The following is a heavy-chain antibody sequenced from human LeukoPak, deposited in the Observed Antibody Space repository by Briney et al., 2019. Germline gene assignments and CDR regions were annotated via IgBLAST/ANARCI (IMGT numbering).Heavy chain of an antibody. CDR3: ARDLGETSFDP. V-gene: IGHV3-30*03. J-gene: IGHJ5*02. Sequence: GGSLRLSCVASGFTFSTYGIHWVRQAPGTGLEWVAVISYDGSNIHYADSVKGRITISRDNSNNTVYLQMNSLRSEDTAVYYCARDLGETSFDPWGQGTLVTVPS. CDR2: ISYDGSNI. CDR1: GFTFSTYG.